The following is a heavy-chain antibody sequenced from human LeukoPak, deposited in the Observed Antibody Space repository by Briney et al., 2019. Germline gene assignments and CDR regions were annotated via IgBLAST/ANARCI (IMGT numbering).Heavy chain of an antibody. J-gene: IGHJ4*02. CDR2: ISRSSSTI. D-gene: IGHD6-13*01. CDR1: GFTFSSYW. CDR3: ARAGYSASWYQD. Sequence: GGSLRLSCAASGFTFSSYWMSWVRQAPGKGLEWVSDISRSSSTIYYADSVKGRFTISRDNAKNSLYLQMNSLRAEDTAVYYCARAGYSASWYQDWGQGTLVTVSS. V-gene: IGHV3-48*01.